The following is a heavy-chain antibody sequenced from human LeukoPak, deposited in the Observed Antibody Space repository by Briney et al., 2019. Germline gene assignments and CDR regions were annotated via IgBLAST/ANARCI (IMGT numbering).Heavy chain of an antibody. D-gene: IGHD4/OR15-4a*01. Sequence: SGGSLRLSCVASGFTFSIYTMSWVRQAPGKGLEWVSSITSSSSSIYSADSVKGRLTISRDNAKNSLYLEMNSLRDEDTAAYYCARDLAWGAYWGQGTLVTVSS. CDR1: GFTFSIYT. CDR2: ITSSSSSI. V-gene: IGHV3-21*01. CDR3: ARDLAWGAY. J-gene: IGHJ4*02.